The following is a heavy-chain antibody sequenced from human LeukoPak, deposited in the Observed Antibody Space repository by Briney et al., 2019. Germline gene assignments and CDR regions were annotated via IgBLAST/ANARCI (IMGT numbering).Heavy chain of an antibody. V-gene: IGHV4-34*01. Sequence: SETLSLTCAVYGGSFSGYYWSWIRQPPGKGLEWIGEINHSGSTNYNPSLKSRVTISVDRSKNQFSLKLSSVTAADTAVYYCARSYYDYVWGSYRSYYFGYWGQGTLVTVSS. D-gene: IGHD3-16*02. CDR3: ARSYYDYVWGSYRSYYFGY. CDR1: GGSFSGYY. CDR2: INHSGST. J-gene: IGHJ4*02.